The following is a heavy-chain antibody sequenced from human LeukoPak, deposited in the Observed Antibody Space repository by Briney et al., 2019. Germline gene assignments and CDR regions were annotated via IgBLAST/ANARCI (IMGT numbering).Heavy chain of an antibody. CDR2: ISSSSSYI. J-gene: IGHJ4*02. CDR3: ARDSGRSYFDY. D-gene: IGHD1-26*01. CDR1: EFTFSSYS. V-gene: IGHV3-21*01. Sequence: GGSLRLSCAASEFTFSSYSMNWVRQAPGTGLERASSISSSSSYIYYAESAKGRFTISRDNAKRPLYPQMNILRAEDTAVYYCARDSGRSYFDYWGQGTLVTVSS.